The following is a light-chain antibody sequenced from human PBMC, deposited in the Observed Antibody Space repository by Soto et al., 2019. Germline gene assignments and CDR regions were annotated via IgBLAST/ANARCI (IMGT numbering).Light chain of an antibody. CDR1: SSNLGNNY. V-gene: IGLV1-51*01. Sequence: QSVLTQPPSVSAAPGQKVTISCSGSSSNLGNNYVSWYQQLPGTAPKLLIYDNNRRPSGIPDRFSGSKSGTSATLGITGLQTGDEADYYCGTWDSSLRVVVFGGGTKLTVL. CDR2: DNN. J-gene: IGLJ2*01. CDR3: GTWDSSLRVVV.